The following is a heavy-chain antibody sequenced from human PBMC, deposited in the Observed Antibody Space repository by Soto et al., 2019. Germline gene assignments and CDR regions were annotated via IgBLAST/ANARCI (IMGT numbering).Heavy chain of an antibody. CDR3: ARIYWLRDSSGYHHPFDY. Sequence: SETLSLTCTVSNGSVDSRDHYWSWIRQSPERGLEWIGHFYHSGSTYYNPSLRSRASISSDLSKNQFFLELSSVTGADTAVYFCARIYWLRDSSGYHHPFDYWGRGTLVTVSS. J-gene: IGHJ4*02. CDR1: NGSVDSRDHY. D-gene: IGHD3-22*01. CDR2: FYHSGST. V-gene: IGHV4-30-4*01.